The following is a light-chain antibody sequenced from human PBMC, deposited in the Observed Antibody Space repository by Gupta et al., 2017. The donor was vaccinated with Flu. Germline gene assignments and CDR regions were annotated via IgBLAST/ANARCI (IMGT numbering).Light chain of an antibody. CDR2: RNN. V-gene: IGLV1-47*01. Sequence: SVLTHPPSASGTPGPRVTISCSGSSSNSGSNYVYWYQQRPGTAPKLLIYRNNQRPSGVPDRFSGSKSGTSASLAISGLRSEDEADYYCAAWDDSLSGWVFGGGTKLTVL. CDR1: SSNSGSNY. J-gene: IGLJ3*02. CDR3: AAWDDSLSGWV.